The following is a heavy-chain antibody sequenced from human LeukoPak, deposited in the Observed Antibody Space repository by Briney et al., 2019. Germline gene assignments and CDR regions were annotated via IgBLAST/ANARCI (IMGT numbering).Heavy chain of an antibody. J-gene: IGHJ3*02. CDR1: GFIFDDYA. CDR2: ISWNSGSI. D-gene: IGHD6-13*01. Sequence: GGSLRLSCAASGFIFDDYAMHWVRQAPGKGLEWVSGISWNSGSIGYADSVKGRFTISRDNAKNSLYLQTNSLRAEDTALYYCAKGHSSSWGNDAFDIWGQGTMVTVSS. CDR3: AKGHSSSWGNDAFDI. V-gene: IGHV3-9*01.